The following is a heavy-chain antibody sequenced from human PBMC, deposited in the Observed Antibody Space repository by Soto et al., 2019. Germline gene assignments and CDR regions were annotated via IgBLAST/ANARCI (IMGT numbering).Heavy chain of an antibody. CDR1: GGSVSNSNYY. V-gene: IGHV4-39*01. CDR2: VYYRGRS. Sequence: SETLSLSCTVSGGSVSNSNYYWGWIRQSPGKGLEWIGSVYYRGRSYSKSSVKSRVTISVDTSKNQFSLNLNSVTASDTAVYYCVSQRTSVLTQAYFDYWGPGALVTVSS. CDR3: VSQRTSVLTQAYFDY. J-gene: IGHJ4*02. D-gene: IGHD2-8*01.